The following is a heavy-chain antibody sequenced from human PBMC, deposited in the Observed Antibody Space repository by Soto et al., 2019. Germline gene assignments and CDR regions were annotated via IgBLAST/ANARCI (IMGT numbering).Heavy chain of an antibody. CDR2: IYHSGST. J-gene: IGHJ4*02. V-gene: IGHV4-30-2*01. D-gene: IGHD3-10*01. CDR3: ARAKGGVRDPYYFDY. Sequence: QLQLQESGSGLVKPSQTLSLTCAVSGGSISSGGYSWSWIRQPPGKGLEWIGYIYHSGSTYYNPSLKSRVTISVAGSKNQFSLKLSSVAAADTAVYYCARAKGGVRDPYYFDYWGQGTLVTVSS. CDR1: GGSISSGGYS.